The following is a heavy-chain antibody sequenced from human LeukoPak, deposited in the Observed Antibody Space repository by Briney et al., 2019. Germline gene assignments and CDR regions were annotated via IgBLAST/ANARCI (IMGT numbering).Heavy chain of an antibody. Sequence: PGGSLRLSCAASGFTFSSYWMTWVRQPPGKGLEWVANIKQDGSEKYYVGSVKGRFTISKDNAKNSLYLQMNSLRAEDTAVYYCARLEWELRYWGQGTLVTVSS. J-gene: IGHJ4*02. CDR1: GFTFSSYW. D-gene: IGHD1-26*01. V-gene: IGHV3-7*01. CDR3: ARLEWELRY. CDR2: IKQDGSEK.